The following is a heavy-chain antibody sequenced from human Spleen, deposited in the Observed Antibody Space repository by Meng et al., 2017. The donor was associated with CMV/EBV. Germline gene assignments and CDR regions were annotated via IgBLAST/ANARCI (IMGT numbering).Heavy chain of an antibody. J-gene: IGHJ4*02. Sequence: GESLKISCAASGFTFSSYAMSWVRQAPGKGLEWVSAISGSGGSTYYANFVKGRFTISRDNSRNTLSLQMNSLRADDTAVYYCARGEDDFWSGYSYFVYWGQGTLVTVSS. CDR1: GFTFSSYA. CDR3: ARGEDDFWSGYSYFVY. V-gene: IGHV3-23*01. D-gene: IGHD3-3*01. CDR2: ISGSGGST.